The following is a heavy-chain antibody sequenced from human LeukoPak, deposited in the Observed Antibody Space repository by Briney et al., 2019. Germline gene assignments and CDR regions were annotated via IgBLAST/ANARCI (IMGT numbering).Heavy chain of an antibody. D-gene: IGHD1-26*01. CDR1: GGSISSGSYY. Sequence: PSETLSLTCTVSGGSISSGSYYWGWIRQPPGKGLEWIGRIYYSGSTYYNPSLKSRVTISIDTSKNQFSLNLNSVTAADTALYSCARHYLGGNYPDYFNHWGQGTLVTVSS. CDR3: ARHYLGGNYPDYFNH. CDR2: IYYSGST. J-gene: IGHJ4*02. V-gene: IGHV4-39*01.